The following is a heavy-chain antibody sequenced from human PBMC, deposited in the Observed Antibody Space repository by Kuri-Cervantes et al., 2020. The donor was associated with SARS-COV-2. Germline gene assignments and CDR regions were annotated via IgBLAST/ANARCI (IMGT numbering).Heavy chain of an antibody. V-gene: IGHV1-2*02. Sequence: ASVKVSCKVSGYTLTELSMHWVRQAPGQGLEWMGWINPNSGGTNYAKKFQGRVTMTRNTSISTAYMELSSLRSEDTAVYYCARYDRSIAAADYWGQGTLVTVSS. D-gene: IGHD6-13*01. J-gene: IGHJ4*02. CDR1: GYTLTELS. CDR3: ARYDRSIAAADY. CDR2: INPNSGGT.